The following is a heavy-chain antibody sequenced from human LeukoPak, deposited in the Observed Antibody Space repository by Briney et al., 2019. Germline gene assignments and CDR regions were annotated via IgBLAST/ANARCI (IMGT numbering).Heavy chain of an antibody. D-gene: IGHD1-26*01. CDR1: GFTFSSHS. V-gene: IGHV3-48*04. J-gene: IGHJ3*02. CDR3: ARKPSGSYSDDAFDI. CDR2: ISSDSRAI. Sequence: GGSLRLSCAASGFTFSSHSMNWVRQAPGMGLEWVSYISSDSRAIYYADSVKGRFTISRDNAKNSLYLQMNSLRAEDTAVYYCARKPSGSYSDDAFDIWGQGTMVSVSS.